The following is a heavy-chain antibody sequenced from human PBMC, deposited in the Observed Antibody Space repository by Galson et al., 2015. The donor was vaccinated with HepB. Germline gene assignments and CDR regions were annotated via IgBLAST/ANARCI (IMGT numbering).Heavy chain of an antibody. J-gene: IGHJ6*02. CDR3: ARVTVVPYYYYGMDV. V-gene: IGHV3-21*01. D-gene: IGHD4-23*01. Sequence: SLRLSCAASGFTFSSYSMNWVRQAPGKGLEWVSSISSSSSYIYYADSVKGRFTISRDNAKNSLYLQMNSLRAEDTAVYYCARVTVVPYYYYGMDVWGQGTTVTVSS. CDR2: ISSSSSYI. CDR1: GFTFSSYS.